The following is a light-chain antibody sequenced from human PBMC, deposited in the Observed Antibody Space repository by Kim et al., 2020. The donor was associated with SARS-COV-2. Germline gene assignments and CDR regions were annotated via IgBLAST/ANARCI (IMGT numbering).Light chain of an antibody. V-gene: IGLV2-8*01. CDR2: EVS. J-gene: IGLJ1*01. CDR1: NSDIGGYNY. CDR3: SSYAGSNDFV. Sequence: QSALTQPPSASGSPGQSVTISCTGTNSDIGGYNYVSWYQQHPGKAPKLMIYEVSKRPSGVPDRFSGSKSGNTASLTVSGLQAEDEADYYCSSYAGSNDFVFGTGTEVTVL.